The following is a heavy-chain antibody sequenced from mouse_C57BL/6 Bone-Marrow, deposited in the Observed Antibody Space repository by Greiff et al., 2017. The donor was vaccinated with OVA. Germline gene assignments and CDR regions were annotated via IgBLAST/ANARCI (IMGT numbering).Heavy chain of an antibody. CDR1: GYTFTNYW. Sequence: VKLMESGAELVRPGTSVKMSCKASGYTFTNYWIGWAKQRPGHGLEWIGDIYPGGGYTNYNEKFKGKATLTADKSSSTAYMQFSSLTSEDSAIYYCALSYYDYGEGAVDYWGQGTSVTVSS. D-gene: IGHD2-4*01. CDR3: ALSYYDYGEGAVDY. CDR2: IYPGGGYT. V-gene: IGHV1-63*01. J-gene: IGHJ4*01.